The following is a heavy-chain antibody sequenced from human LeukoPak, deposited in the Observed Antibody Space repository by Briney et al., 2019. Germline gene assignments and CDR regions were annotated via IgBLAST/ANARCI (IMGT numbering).Heavy chain of an antibody. D-gene: IGHD2-2*02. CDR1: GGSISSYY. CDR2: IYYSGST. V-gene: IGHV4-39*07. Sequence: PSETLSLTCTVSGGSISSYYWGWIRQPPGKGLEWIGSIYYSGSTYYNPSLKSRVTISVDTSKNQFSLKLSSVTAADTAVYYCARDAYCSSTSCYSDYYYGMDVWGQGTTVTVSS. CDR3: ARDAYCSSTSCYSDYYYGMDV. J-gene: IGHJ6*02.